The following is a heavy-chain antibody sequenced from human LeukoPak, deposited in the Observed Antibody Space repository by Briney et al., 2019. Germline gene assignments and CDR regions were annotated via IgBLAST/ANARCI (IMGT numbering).Heavy chain of an antibody. CDR1: GYTFTSYG. CDR3: ARGTTMIVVEYSAEYFQH. J-gene: IGHJ1*01. Sequence: GASVKVSCKASGYTFTSYGISWVRQAPGQGLEWMGWISAYNGNTNYAQKLQGRVTMTTDTSTSTAYMELRSLRSDDTAVYYCARGTTMIVVEYSAEYFQHWGQGTLVTVSS. D-gene: IGHD3-22*01. V-gene: IGHV1-18*01. CDR2: ISAYNGNT.